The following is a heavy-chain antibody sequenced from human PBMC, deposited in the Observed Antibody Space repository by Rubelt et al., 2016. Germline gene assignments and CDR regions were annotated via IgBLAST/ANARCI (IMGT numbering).Heavy chain of an antibody. D-gene: IGHD3-22*01. J-gene: IGHJ3*02. CDR2: IWYDGSNK. CDR1: GFTFSSYG. CDR3: ARGDIREDSRDAFDI. Sequence: EFGGGVVRPGRSLRLSCAASGFTFSSYGMHWVRQAPGKGLEWVAVIWYDGSNKYYADSVKGRFTISRDNSKNTLYLQMNSLRAEDTAVYYCARGDIREDSRDAFDIWGQGTMVTVSS. V-gene: IGHV3-33*01.